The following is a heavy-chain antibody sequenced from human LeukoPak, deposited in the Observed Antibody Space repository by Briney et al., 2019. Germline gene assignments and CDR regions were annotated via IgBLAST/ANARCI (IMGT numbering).Heavy chain of an antibody. CDR2: IYYSGST. CDR1: GGSISSGGYY. Sequence: SQTLSLTCTVSGGSISSGGYYWSWIRQHPGKGLEWIGYIYYSGSTYYNPSLKSRVTISVDTSKNQFSLKLSSVTAADTAVYYCARETRVVAAFNWFDPWGQGTLVTVSS. CDR3: ARETRVVAAFNWFDP. V-gene: IGHV4-31*03. J-gene: IGHJ5*02. D-gene: IGHD2-15*01.